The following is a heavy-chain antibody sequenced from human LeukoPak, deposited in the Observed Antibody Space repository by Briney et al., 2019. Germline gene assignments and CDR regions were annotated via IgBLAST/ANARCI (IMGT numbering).Heavy chain of an antibody. D-gene: IGHD1-7*01. CDR2: TSDRGDYT. CDR3: ARKAQYNGHYPLDY. J-gene: IGHJ4*02. V-gene: IGHV3-23*01. Sequence: GGSLRLSCAASGFTFTSYSMSWVRQAPGKGLEWVSGTSDRGDYTYYADSVKGRFAISRDSSKNTLFLQMNSLRAEDTALYFCARKAQYNGHYPLDYWGQGTLVTVSS. CDR1: GFTFTSYS.